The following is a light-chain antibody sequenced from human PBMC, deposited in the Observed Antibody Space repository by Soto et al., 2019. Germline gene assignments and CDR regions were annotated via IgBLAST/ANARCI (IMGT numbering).Light chain of an antibody. CDR2: GAS. CDR1: QSLRSNF. Sequence: DIVLTQSPGTLSLSPGERATLSCTASQSLRSNFLAWYQQKPGQAPRLLIYGASTRATGIPDRFSGSGSGTDFTLTISRLEPEDFALYYCQQYGGSLTFGGGTKVDIK. CDR3: QQYGGSLT. V-gene: IGKV3-20*01. J-gene: IGKJ4*01.